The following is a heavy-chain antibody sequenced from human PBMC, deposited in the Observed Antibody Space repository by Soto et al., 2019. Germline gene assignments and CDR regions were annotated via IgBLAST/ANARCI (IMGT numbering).Heavy chain of an antibody. CDR1: GFTLSSYD. CDR2: IGTAGDT. D-gene: IGHD3-16*01. V-gene: IGHV3-13*01. CDR3: VRGFGLEPKWFFDR. J-gene: IGHJ4*02. Sequence: WSLRLSCAASGFTLSSYDMHWVRQPTGKDLEWVSAIGTAGDTYYPGSVKGRFTISRENAKNSLYLQMNNLRAGDTAVYYCVRGFGLEPKWFFDRWGQGTLVTVS.